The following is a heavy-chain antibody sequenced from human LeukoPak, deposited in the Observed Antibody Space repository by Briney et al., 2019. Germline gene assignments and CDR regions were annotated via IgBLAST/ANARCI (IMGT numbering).Heavy chain of an antibody. J-gene: IGHJ1*01. D-gene: IGHD2-15*01. Sequence: GGSLRLSCAASGFTFDDYAMHWVRQVPGKGLEWVSGISWNSASIAYADSVKGRFTMSRDNDKNSLYLQMNSLRPEDTALYYCTRGGPFFYCSDESCSPGDFQHWGQGTLVTVSS. CDR1: GFTFDDYA. V-gene: IGHV3-9*01. CDR2: ISWNSASI. CDR3: TRGGPFFYCSDESCSPGDFQH.